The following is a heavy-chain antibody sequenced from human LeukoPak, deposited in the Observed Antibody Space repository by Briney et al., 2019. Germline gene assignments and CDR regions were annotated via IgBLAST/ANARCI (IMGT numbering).Heavy chain of an antibody. J-gene: IGHJ4*02. CDR3: ARRSYCGGDCFRSRRRVGGYYFDY. CDR2: INLSGRT. CDR1: GWSFSGYF. V-gene: IGHV4-34*01. D-gene: IGHD2-21*02. Sequence: SETLSLTCAVCGWSFSGYFWRWMRQPPGKGLEGVGEINLSGRTNYNPSLKSRVTISVDKTKNQVSLELRYVTSADRAVDYCARRSYCGGDCFRSRRRVGGYYFDYWGQGTLASVSS.